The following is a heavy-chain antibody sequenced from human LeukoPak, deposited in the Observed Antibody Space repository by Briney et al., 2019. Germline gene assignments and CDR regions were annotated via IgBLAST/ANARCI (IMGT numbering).Heavy chain of an antibody. D-gene: IGHD6-13*01. Sequence: GVSVRLSCAASGFIFSSFAMSWVRQAPGKGLEWVSGIRDHRGSTDYADSVKGRFTISRDNSKNTLYLQLNSLRAEDTAIYYCARRKSMYSSRQGANFDYWGQGTLVTVSS. CDR3: ARRKSMYSSRQGANFDY. V-gene: IGHV3-23*01. CDR1: GFIFSSFA. CDR2: IRDHRGST. J-gene: IGHJ4*02.